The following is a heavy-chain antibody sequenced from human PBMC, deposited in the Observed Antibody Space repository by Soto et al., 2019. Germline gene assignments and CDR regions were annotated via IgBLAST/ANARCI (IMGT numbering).Heavy chain of an antibody. CDR3: ARRSIFGVIIPYDAFDI. V-gene: IGHV2-5*02. J-gene: IGHJ3*02. CDR1: GFSLSARGVG. Sequence: KESGPTLVKPTQTLTLTCPFSGFSLSARGVGMGWIRQPPGKALEWLALIYWDDDKRYSPSLKSRLTITKDTSKNQVVLIMTNMDPVDTATYYCARRSIFGVIIPYDAFDIWGQGTMVTVSS. CDR2: IYWDDDK. D-gene: IGHD3-3*01.